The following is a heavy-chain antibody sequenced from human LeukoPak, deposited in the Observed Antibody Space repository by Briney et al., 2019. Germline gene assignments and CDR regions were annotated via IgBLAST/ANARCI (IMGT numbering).Heavy chain of an antibody. CDR1: GGSISSGGYY. CDR3: ARGFGSSGYYPPFIDY. D-gene: IGHD3-22*01. J-gene: IGHJ4*02. CDR2: IYYSGST. V-gene: IGHV4-31*03. Sequence: SQTLSLTCTVSGGSISSGGYYWSWIRQHPGKGLEWIGYIYYSGSTYYNPSLKSRVTISVDTSKNQFSLKLSSVTAADTAVYYCARGFGSSGYYPPFIDYWGQGTLVTVSS.